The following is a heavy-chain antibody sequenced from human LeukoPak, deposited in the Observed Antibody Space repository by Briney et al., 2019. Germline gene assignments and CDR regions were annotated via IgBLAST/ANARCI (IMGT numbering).Heavy chain of an antibody. CDR2: IIPIFGTA. CDR1: GGTFSSYA. J-gene: IGHJ4*02. CDR3: ARAAGYDFWSGYPNAPFDY. Sequence: SVKVSCKASGGTFSSYAISWVRQAPGQGLEWMGGIIPIFGTANYAQKFQGRVTITADESTSTAYMKLSSLRSEDTAVYYCARAAGYDFWSGYPNAPFDYWGQGTLVTVSS. V-gene: IGHV1-69*01. D-gene: IGHD3-3*01.